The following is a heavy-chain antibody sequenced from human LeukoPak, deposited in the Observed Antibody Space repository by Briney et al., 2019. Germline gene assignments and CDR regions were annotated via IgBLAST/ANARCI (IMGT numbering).Heavy chain of an antibody. D-gene: IGHD2-2*01. CDR1: GDSISSSSYY. CDR3: ARSGGEDCRTTICYAFDI. J-gene: IGHJ3*02. V-gene: IGHV4-39*01. CDR2: IYYSGST. Sequence: SETLSLTCTVSGDSISSSSYYWGWIRQPPGKGLEWIGSIYYSGSTYYNPSLKSRVTISVDTSKNQFSLKLSSVTAADTAVYYCARSGGEDCRTTICYAFDIWGQGTMVTVSS.